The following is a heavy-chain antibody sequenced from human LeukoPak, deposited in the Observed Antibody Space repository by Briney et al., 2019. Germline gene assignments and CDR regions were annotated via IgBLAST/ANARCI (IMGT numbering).Heavy chain of an antibody. V-gene: IGHV1-18*04. CDR2: ISGHNGHT. D-gene: IGHD1-7*01. CDR1: GYTFSDYG. Sequence: ASVKVSCKASGYTFSDYGINWVRQAPGQGLEWMGWISGHNGHTSYAQRFQARVTMTTDTSTSTAYMELRSLGSDDTAVYFCARFPQPGTTSFFYHYMDVWGKGTTVTVSS. CDR3: ARFPQPGTTSFFYHYMDV. J-gene: IGHJ6*03.